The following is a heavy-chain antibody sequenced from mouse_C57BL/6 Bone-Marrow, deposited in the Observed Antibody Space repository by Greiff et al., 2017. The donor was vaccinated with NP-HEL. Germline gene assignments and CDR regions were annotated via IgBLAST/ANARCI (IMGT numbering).Heavy chain of an antibody. CDR2: IWSGGST. CDR3: AKRDYYGSSYVGAMDD. CDR1: GFSLTSYG. Sequence: QVQLKESGPGLVQPSQSLSITCTVSGFSLTSYGVHWVRQPPGQGLEWLGVIWSGGSTDYNAAFISRLSISKDNSKSQVFFKMNSLQADDTAIYYCAKRDYYGSSYVGAMDDWGQGTSVTVSS. V-gene: IGHV2-4*01. D-gene: IGHD1-1*01. J-gene: IGHJ4*01.